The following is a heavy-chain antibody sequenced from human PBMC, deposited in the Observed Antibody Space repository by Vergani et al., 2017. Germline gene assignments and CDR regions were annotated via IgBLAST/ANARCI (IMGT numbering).Heavy chain of an antibody. V-gene: IGHV4-39*01. CDR3: ARQFWVSQGVGAFES. Sequence: QLQLQESDPGLVKPSETLSLTCTVSGGSIRSTFYYWGWIRQPPGKGLEWIATVFHSGSTYYNPSLRRRVTMSVETSKNQFSLKLSTLTAADTAVYYCARQFWVSQGVGAFESWGHGTEVSVSS. J-gene: IGHJ3*02. D-gene: IGHD3-16*01. CDR1: GGSIRSTFYY. CDR2: VFHSGST.